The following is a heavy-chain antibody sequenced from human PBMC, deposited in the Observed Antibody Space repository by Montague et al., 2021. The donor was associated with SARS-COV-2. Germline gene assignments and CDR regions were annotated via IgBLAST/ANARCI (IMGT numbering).Heavy chain of an antibody. Sequence: SETLSLTCTVSSDSISISSSLSYWGWIRQPPGKGLEWIGSICRSGYTFYSPSLKSRITMSVDTSKNQFSLELASVTAADTAVYYCARRGYSNSRLDDAFDIWGQGTMVIVSS. D-gene: IGHD6-13*01. CDR2: ICRSGYT. CDR1: SDSISISSSLSY. CDR3: ARRGYSNSRLDDAFDI. V-gene: IGHV4-39*01. J-gene: IGHJ3*02.